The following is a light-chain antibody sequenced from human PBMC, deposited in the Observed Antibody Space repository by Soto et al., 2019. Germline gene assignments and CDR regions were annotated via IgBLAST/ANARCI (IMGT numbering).Light chain of an antibody. J-gene: IGLJ1*01. CDR3: SSFAGGNIYV. Sequence: QSALAQPASLSGSPGQSITISCTGTSSDIGAYDYVSWFQQHPGKAPKLMISEVNNRPSGVSNRVSGSKSGNTAYLTISGLQAEDEADYYCSSFAGGNIYVFGTGTKVTVL. CDR2: EVN. V-gene: IGLV2-14*01. CDR1: SSDIGAYDY.